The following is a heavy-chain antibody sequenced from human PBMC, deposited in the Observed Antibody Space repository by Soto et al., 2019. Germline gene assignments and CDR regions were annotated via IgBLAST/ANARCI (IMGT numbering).Heavy chain of an antibody. CDR3: ARVDATGGSGSYYHYYYYGMDV. V-gene: IGHV4-59*01. CDR1: GGSISSYY. J-gene: IGHJ6*02. Sequence: KPSETLSLTCTVSGGSISSYYWSWIQQPPGKGLEWIGYIYYSGSTNYNPSLKSRVTISVDTSKNQFSLKLSSVTTADTAVYYCARVDATGGSGSYYHYYYYGMDVWGQGTTVTVSS. D-gene: IGHD3-10*01. CDR2: IYYSGST.